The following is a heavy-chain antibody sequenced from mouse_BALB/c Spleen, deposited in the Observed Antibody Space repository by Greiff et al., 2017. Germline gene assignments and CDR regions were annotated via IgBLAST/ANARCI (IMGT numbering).Heavy chain of an antibody. Sequence: VQRVESGAELVRPGASVTLSCKASGYTFTDYEMHWVKQTPVHGLEWIGAIDPETGGTAYNQKFKGKATLTADKSSSTAYMELRSLTSEDSAVYYCTTRHWYVDVWGAGTTVTVSS. CDR3: TTRHWYVDV. J-gene: IGHJ1*01. CDR1: GYTFTDYE. CDR2: IDPETGGT. V-gene: IGHV1-15*01.